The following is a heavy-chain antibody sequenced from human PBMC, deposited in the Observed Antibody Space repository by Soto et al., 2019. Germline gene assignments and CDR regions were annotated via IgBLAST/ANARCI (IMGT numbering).Heavy chain of an antibody. Sequence: GGSLRLSCVASGFSFNPYVMAWVRQAPGKGLEWVSAIRSNTAITYYPDSMRGRFTISRVNSENTIFLQMNSLRVEDSAVYFCAKASGGGRPYYFDSWGQGTLVTVSS. J-gene: IGHJ4*02. CDR2: IRSNTAIT. CDR1: GFSFNPYV. CDR3: AKASGGGRPYYFDS. D-gene: IGHD6-25*01. V-gene: IGHV3-23*01.